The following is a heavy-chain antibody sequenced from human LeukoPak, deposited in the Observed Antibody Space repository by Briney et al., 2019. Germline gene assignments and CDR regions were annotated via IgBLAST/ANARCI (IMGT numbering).Heavy chain of an antibody. V-gene: IGHV1-2*04. Sequence: ASVKVSCKASGYTFTGYYMHWVRQAPGQGLEWMGWINPNSGGTNYAQKFQGWVTMTRDTSISTAYMELSRLRSDDTAVYYCARGSMVRGAKPYYFDYWGQGTLVTASS. CDR3: ARGSMVRGAKPYYFDY. CDR2: INPNSGGT. CDR1: GYTFTGYY. D-gene: IGHD3-10*01. J-gene: IGHJ4*02.